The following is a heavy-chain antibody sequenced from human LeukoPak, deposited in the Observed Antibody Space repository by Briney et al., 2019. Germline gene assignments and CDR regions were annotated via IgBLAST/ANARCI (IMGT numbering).Heavy chain of an antibody. CDR1: GFTFSSYS. V-gene: IGHV3-23*01. CDR2: ISGNNINT. Sequence: GGSLRLSCAASGFTFSSYSMNWVRQAPGKGLEWVSVISGNNINTYYADSVKGRFTISRDNSKNTLYLQMNSLRVEDTAVYYCAKRGYSSGYSYYFDYWGQGTLVTVSS. D-gene: IGHD3-22*01. J-gene: IGHJ4*02. CDR3: AKRGYSSGYSYYFDY.